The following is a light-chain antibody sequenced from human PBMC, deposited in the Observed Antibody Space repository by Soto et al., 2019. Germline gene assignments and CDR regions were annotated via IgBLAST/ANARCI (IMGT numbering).Light chain of an antibody. CDR2: NVS. V-gene: IGKV2-30*01. Sequence: DVVMTQSPLSLPVTLGQPASISCRSSQSLVYSDGNTYLNWFQQRPGQSPRRLIYNVSNRDSGVPDRFSGSWSGTDFTLKISRVDAEDVGVYYFPCTFGQGTKLEIK. CDR1: QSLVYSDGNTY. J-gene: IGKJ2*02. CDR3: PCT.